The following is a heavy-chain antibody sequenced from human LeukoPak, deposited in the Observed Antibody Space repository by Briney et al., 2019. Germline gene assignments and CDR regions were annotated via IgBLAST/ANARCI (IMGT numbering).Heavy chain of an antibody. CDR2: MNPNSGNT. CDR1: GYTFTGYY. Sequence: GASVKVSCKASGYTFTGYYMHWVRQAPGQGLEWMGWMNPNSGNTGYAQKFQGRVTITRNTSISTAYMELSSLRSEDTAVYYCARGRGDDILTGGDAFDIWGQGTMVTVSS. CDR3: ARGRGDDILTGGDAFDI. D-gene: IGHD3-9*01. J-gene: IGHJ3*02. V-gene: IGHV1-8*03.